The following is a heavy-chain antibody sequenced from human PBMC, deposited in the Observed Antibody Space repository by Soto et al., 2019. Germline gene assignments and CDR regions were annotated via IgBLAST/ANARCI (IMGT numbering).Heavy chain of an antibody. CDR1: VGTFSDYN. CDR3: ARVEGTRTTNFYHYMYV. Sequence: VQLVQSGAEVKRPGSSVKVSCKAPVGTFSDYNIAWVRQARGQGLEWMGRIIPKLGITNYAHKFQDRVSITADKATSTAYMELTSLRYEDTAVYFCARVEGTRTTNFYHYMYVWGEGTSVTVS. D-gene: IGHD2-8*01. V-gene: IGHV1-69*02. CDR2: IIPKLGIT. J-gene: IGHJ6*03.